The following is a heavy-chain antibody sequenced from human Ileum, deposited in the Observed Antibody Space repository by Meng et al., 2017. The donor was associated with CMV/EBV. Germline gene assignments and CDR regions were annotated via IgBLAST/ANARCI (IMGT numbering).Heavy chain of an antibody. J-gene: IGHJ4*01. CDR2: ISASGAGT. D-gene: IGHD6-19*01. CDR3: VTNSGGLGY. V-gene: IGHV3-23*01. Sequence: DVLLCEAGGVLVQHCVPMRLSWAASGFTISTYDMIWVRQAPGKVLEWVSTISASGAGTYYADSVKGRFTISRDPSKNTLYLQMNSLTTEDTAVYFCVTNSGGLGYWGHGTLVTVSS. CDR1: GFTISTYD.